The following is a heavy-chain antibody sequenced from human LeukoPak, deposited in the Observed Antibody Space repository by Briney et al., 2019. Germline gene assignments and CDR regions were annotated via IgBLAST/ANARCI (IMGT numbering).Heavy chain of an antibody. V-gene: IGHV4-4*07. CDR1: GDSTSDSY. CDR3: ARTDIVVVPQYFQH. D-gene: IGHD2-2*01. CDR2: VYASGNT. Sequence: PSETLSLTCTVSGDSTSDSYWSWIRQPAGKGLEWIGRVYASGNTNYNPSLKSRVTMSVDTSKNQFSLKLSSVTAADTAVYYCARTDIVVVPQYFQHWGQGTLVTVSS. J-gene: IGHJ1*01.